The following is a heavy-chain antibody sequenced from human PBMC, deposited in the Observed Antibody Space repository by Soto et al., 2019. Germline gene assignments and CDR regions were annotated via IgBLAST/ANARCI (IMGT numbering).Heavy chain of an antibody. CDR1: GGISNSHS. CDR2: INADYGNT. J-gene: IGHJ6*02. D-gene: IGHD5-18*01. CDR3: ARCIQGDYYYGMDV. V-gene: IGHV1-18*01. Sequence: GGISNSHSISWVRQAPRQGLEWMGRINADYGNTQYAQKFRGRVTMTTDTSTTTVYMELTNLRSDDTAVYYCARCIQGDYYYGMDVWGQGTTVTVSS.